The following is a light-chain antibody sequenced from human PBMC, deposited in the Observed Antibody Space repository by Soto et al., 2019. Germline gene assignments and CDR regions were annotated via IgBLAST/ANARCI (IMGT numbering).Light chain of an antibody. Sequence: DIVMTQSPDSLAVSPGERATINCKSSQSVLYSSNNKNYLAWYQQKPGQTPNLLIYWASTRESGVPDRFSGSGSGTDFTLTISSLQAEDVAVYYCQQYYSTPHTFGQGTRLEIK. CDR3: QQYYSTPHT. J-gene: IGKJ2*01. CDR2: WAS. CDR1: QSVLYSSNNKNY. V-gene: IGKV4-1*01.